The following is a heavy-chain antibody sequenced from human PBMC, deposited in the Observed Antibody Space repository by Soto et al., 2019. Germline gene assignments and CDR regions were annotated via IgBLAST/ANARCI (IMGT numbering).Heavy chain of an antibody. CDR3: ARDLPKTYYYDSSGYYGP. CDR1: GYTFTSYY. D-gene: IGHD3-22*01. V-gene: IGHV1-46*01. Sequence: QVQLVQYGAEVKKPGASVKVACKASGYTFTSYYMHWVRQAPGQGLECMGIINTSGGSPSYAQKFQGRVTMARDTSTSTIYMELSSLRSEDTAVYYCARDLPKTYYYDSSGYYGPWGQGTLVTVSS. J-gene: IGHJ5*02. CDR2: INTSGGSP.